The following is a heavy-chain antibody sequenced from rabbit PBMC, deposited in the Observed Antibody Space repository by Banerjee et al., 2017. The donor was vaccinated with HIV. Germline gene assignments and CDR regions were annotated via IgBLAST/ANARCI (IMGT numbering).Heavy chain of an antibody. Sequence: QEHLEESGGDLVKPEGSLTLTCTASGFSFSDNQYICWVRQAPGKGLEWIACIDTSDGDTDYANWPKGRFTISKASSTTVTLKMTSLTAADTATYFCARNYVNAFDPWGQGTLVTVS. V-gene: IGHV1S45*01. CDR3: ARNYVNAFDP. J-gene: IGHJ2*01. D-gene: IGHD1-1*01. CDR1: GFSFSDNQY. CDR2: IDTSDGDT.